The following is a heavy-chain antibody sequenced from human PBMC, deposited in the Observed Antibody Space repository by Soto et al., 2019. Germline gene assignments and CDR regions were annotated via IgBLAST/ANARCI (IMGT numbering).Heavy chain of an antibody. Sequence: QVRLVESGGGVVQPGRSLRLSCAASGFKFDNFGMHWVRQAPGKVPEWVAVIWHDGTNEHYADSVKGRFTISRENSKNTVYLQMNSLRGDDTAMYYCARDRGVGATNAKDYWGQGTRVTVSA. D-gene: IGHD1-26*01. J-gene: IGHJ4*02. CDR1: GFKFDNFG. CDR3: ARDRGVGATNAKDY. CDR2: IWHDGTNE. V-gene: IGHV3-33*08.